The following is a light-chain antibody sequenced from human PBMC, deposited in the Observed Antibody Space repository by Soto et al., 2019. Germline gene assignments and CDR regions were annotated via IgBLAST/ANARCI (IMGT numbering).Light chain of an antibody. Sequence: DIQMTQSPSSLSASVGDRFAITCLASQSISSYLNWYQQKPGKAPKLLIYAASSLQSGVPSRFSGSGSGTDFTLTISSLQPEDIATYYCQESYSTSFGQGTKVDI. CDR2: AAS. J-gene: IGKJ1*01. V-gene: IGKV1-39*01. CDR1: QSISSY. CDR3: QESYSTS.